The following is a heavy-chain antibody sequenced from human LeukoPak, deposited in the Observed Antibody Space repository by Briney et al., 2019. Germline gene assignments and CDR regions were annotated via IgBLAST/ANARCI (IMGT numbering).Heavy chain of an antibody. CDR3: AASGSYYKGAFDI. V-gene: IGHV3-30*04. Sequence: GGSLRLSCAASGFTFSSYAMHGVRQAPGKGLEGVAVISYDGSNKYYADSVKGRFTISRDNAKNSLYLQMNSLRAEDTAVYYCAASGSYYKGAFDIWGQGTMVTVSS. CDR1: GFTFSSYA. CDR2: ISYDGSNK. J-gene: IGHJ3*02. D-gene: IGHD3-10*01.